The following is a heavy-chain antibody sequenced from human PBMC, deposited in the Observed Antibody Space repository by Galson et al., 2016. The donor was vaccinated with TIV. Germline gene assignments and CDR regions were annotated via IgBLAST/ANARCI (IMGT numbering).Heavy chain of an antibody. D-gene: IGHD6-13*01. CDR1: GGSFSTHT. J-gene: IGHJ4*02. Sequence: SVKVSCKASGGSFSTHTLSWVRQAPGQGLEWVGRIIPILGMTKYAQKFQGRVTITADKSTSTAYMELSTLRSEDTAVYYCAGRGPYEAAADYWGQGTLVTVSS. CDR2: IIPILGMT. CDR3: AGRGPYEAAADY. V-gene: IGHV1-69*02.